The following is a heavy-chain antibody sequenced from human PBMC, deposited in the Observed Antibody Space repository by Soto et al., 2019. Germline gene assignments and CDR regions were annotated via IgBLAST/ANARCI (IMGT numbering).Heavy chain of an antibody. Sequence: PGGSLRLSCAASGFTFSSYVMHWVRQAPGKGLEWVAVIWYDGSNKYYADSVKGRFTISRDNSKNTLYLQMNSLRSEDTAVYYCARDDCISSSCYYYYYYGLDVWGLGTKVTV. CDR2: IWYDGSNK. CDR1: GFTFSSYV. J-gene: IGHJ6*02. CDR3: ARDDCISSSCYYYYYYGLDV. D-gene: IGHD2-2*01. V-gene: IGHV3-33*01.